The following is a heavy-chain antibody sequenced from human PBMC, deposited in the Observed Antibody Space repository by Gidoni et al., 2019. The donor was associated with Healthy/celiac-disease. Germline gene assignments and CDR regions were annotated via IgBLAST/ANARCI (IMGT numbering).Heavy chain of an antibody. D-gene: IGHD6-19*01. CDR1: GFTFSSYS. V-gene: IGHV3-21*01. Sequence: EVQLVESGGGLVKPGGSLRLSCAASGFTFSSYSMNWVRQAPGKGLEWVSSISSSSSYIYYADAVKGRFTISRDNAKNSLYLQMNSLRAEDTAVYYCARDFERYSSGWYYSFDYWGQGTLVTVSS. CDR3: ARDFERYSSGWYYSFDY. J-gene: IGHJ4*02. CDR2: ISSSSSYI.